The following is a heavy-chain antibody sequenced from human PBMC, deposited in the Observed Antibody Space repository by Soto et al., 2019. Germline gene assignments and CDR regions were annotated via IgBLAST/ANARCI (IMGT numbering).Heavy chain of an antibody. Sequence: QITLKESGPTLVKPTQTLTLTCNVSGVSLSTGGVGVGWIRQPPGTALEWLALIYWDDDQRSSPSLKRRITITKDTSKIQVVLTMTNMATEDTATYYCAHMRAAKFDYWGQGTLVTVSS. CDR3: AHMRAAKFDY. J-gene: IGHJ4*02. V-gene: IGHV2-5*02. CDR1: GVSLSTGGVG. D-gene: IGHD2-15*01. CDR2: IYWDDDQ.